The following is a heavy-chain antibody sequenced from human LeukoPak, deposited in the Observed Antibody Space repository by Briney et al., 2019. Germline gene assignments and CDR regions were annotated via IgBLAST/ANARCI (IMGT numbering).Heavy chain of an antibody. CDR2: IRYDGSNK. J-gene: IGHJ6*03. CDR1: GFTFSSYG. D-gene: IGHD1-26*01. Sequence: PGGSLRLSCAASGFTFSSYGMHWVRQAPGEGLEWVAFIRYDGSNKYYADSVKGRFTISRDNSKNTLYLQMNSLRAEDTAVYYCAKPAIVGATVEDYMDVWGKGTTVTVSS. V-gene: IGHV3-30*02. CDR3: AKPAIVGATVEDYMDV.